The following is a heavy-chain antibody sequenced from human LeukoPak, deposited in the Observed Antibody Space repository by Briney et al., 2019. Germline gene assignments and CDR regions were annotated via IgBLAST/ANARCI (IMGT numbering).Heavy chain of an antibody. D-gene: IGHD3-3*01. CDR1: GYTFTGYY. CDR2: INPNSGGT. J-gene: IGHJ6*02. V-gene: IGHV1-2*02. Sequence: GASVKVSCKASGYTFTGYYMHWVRQAPGQGLEWMGWINPNSGGTNYAQKFQGRVTMTRDTSISTAYMELSRLRSDDTAVYYCARDRADVLRFLEWLSAWGMDVWGQGTTVTVSS. CDR3: ARDRADVLRFLEWLSAWGMDV.